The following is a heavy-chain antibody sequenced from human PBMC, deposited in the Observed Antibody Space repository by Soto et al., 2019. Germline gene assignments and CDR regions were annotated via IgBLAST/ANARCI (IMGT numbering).Heavy chain of an antibody. CDR2: IDPSDGST. CDR1: GYLFSTYS. CDR3: TKGFVTRQLPKHFYYGMDV. V-gene: IGHV1-46*01. D-gene: IGHD6-6*01. J-gene: IGHJ6*02. Sequence: QEHLVQSGAEVKKPGASMTVSCQASGYLFSTYSVHWVRHAPGQALQWMGVIDPSDGSTIYAQQFQDRITLTSDTSARTVFLGLTSLTFDDTAIYYWTKGFVTRQLPKHFYYGMDVWGQGTTVTVSS.